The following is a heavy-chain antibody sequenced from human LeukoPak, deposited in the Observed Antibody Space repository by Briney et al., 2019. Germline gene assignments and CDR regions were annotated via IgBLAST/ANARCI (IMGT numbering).Heavy chain of an antibody. J-gene: IGHJ4*02. D-gene: IGHD3-22*01. Sequence: GGSLRLSCAASGFTFDDYAMHWVRQAPGKGLEWVSGISWNSGSIGYADSVKGRFTIFRDNAKNSLYLQMNSLRAEDTAVYYCARLHSGSYYFDYWGQGTLVTVSS. CDR2: ISWNSGSI. CDR3: ARLHSGSYYFDY. CDR1: GFTFDDYA. V-gene: IGHV3-9*01.